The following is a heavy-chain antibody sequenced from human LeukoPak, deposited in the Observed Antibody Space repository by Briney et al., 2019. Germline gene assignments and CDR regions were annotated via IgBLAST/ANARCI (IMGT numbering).Heavy chain of an antibody. D-gene: IGHD6-13*01. V-gene: IGHV3-30*18. Sequence: GGSLRLSCAASGFTFSSYGMHWVRQAPGKGLEWVAVISYDGSNKYYADSVKGRFTISRDNSKNTLYLQMNSLRAEDTAVYYCAKDLSSSWYFGLWDYWGQGTLVTVSS. CDR2: ISYDGSNK. J-gene: IGHJ4*02. CDR1: GFTFSSYG. CDR3: AKDLSSSWYFGLWDY.